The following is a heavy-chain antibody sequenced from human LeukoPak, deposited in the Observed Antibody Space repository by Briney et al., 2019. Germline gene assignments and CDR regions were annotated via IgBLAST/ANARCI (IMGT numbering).Heavy chain of an antibody. V-gene: IGHV3-23*01. CDR1: GFTFSSYA. CDR2: ISGSGGST. J-gene: IGHJ4*02. CDR3: AKDRQRGSYGY. D-gene: IGHD1-26*01. Sequence: GGSLRLSCAASGFTFSSYAMSWVRQAPWKGLEWVSAISGSGGSTYYADSVKGRFTISRGNSKNTLYLQMNSLRAEDTAVYYCAKDRQRGSYGYWGQGTLVTVSS.